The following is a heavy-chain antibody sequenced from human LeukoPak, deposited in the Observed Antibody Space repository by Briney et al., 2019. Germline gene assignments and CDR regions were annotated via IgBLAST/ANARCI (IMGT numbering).Heavy chain of an antibody. CDR1: GGTFSSYT. D-gene: IGHD2-2*01. Sequence: ASVKVSCKASGGTFSSYTIRWVRQAPGQGLEWMGRIIPILGIANYAQKFQGRVTITADKSTSTAYMELSSLRSEDTAVYYRAREYCSSTSCTADFDYWGQGTLVTVSS. J-gene: IGHJ4*02. V-gene: IGHV1-69*04. CDR3: AREYCSSTSCTADFDY. CDR2: IIPILGIA.